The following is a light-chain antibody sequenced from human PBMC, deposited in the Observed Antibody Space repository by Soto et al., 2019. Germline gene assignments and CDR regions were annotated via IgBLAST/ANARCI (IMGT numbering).Light chain of an antibody. V-gene: IGLV1-47*01. J-gene: IGLJ2*01. CDR2: RNN. CDR1: SSNIGSNY. CDR3: GTWDSSLSAVV. Sequence: QPVLTQPPSASGTPGQRVTISCSGSSSNIGSNYVYWYQQLPETAPKLLIYRNNQRPSGVPDRFSGSKSGTSATLGITGLQTGDEADYYCGTWDSSLSAVVFGGGTKVTVL.